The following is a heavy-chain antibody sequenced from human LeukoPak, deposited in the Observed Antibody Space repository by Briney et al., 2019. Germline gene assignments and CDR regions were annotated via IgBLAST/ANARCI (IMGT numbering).Heavy chain of an antibody. CDR3: AKEGPYWYFDL. V-gene: IGHV3-33*06. Sequence: AGGSLRLSCAASGFTFSSYGMHWVRQAPGKGLEWVAVIWYDGSNKYYADSVKGRFTISRDNSKNTLYLQMNSLRAEDTAVYYCAKEGPYWYFDLWGRGTLVTVSS. CDR1: GFTFSSYG. J-gene: IGHJ2*01. CDR2: IWYDGSNK.